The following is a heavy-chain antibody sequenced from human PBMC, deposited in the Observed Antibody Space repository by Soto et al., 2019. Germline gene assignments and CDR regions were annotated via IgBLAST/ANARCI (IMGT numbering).Heavy chain of an antibody. Sequence: GGSLRLSCAASGLPFSGYAMHWVRQAPGKGLEWVAAIAYDGRNKYYADSVKGRFTISRDNSKNTLYLQMNSLRIEDTAVYYCARELERVFDYWGQGTLVTVSS. CDR3: ARELERVFDY. J-gene: IGHJ4*02. CDR2: IAYDGRNK. V-gene: IGHV3-30*01. D-gene: IGHD1-1*01. CDR1: GLPFSGYA.